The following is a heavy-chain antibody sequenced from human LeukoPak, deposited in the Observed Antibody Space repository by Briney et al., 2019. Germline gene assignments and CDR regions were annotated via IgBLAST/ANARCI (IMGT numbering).Heavy chain of an antibody. CDR2: IYYSGST. CDR1: GGSISSYY. J-gene: IGHJ4*02. CDR3: TRLCIWAAAGTYYFDY. Sequence: IPSETLSLTCTVSGGSISSYYWSWIRQPPGKGLEWIGYIYYSGSTNYNPSLKSRVTISVDTSKNQFSLKLSSVTAADTAVYYCTRLCIWAAAGTYYFDYWGQGTLVTVSS. V-gene: IGHV4-59*08. D-gene: IGHD6-13*01.